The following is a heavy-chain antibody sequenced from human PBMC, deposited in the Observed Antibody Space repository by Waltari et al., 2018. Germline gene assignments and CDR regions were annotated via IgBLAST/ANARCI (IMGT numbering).Heavy chain of an antibody. CDR1: GFPISRLA. D-gene: IGHD6-13*01. CDR2: ISGSGNST. V-gene: IGHV3-23*04. CDR3: AKDLARRGTTAGTGFDP. Sequence: EVQLVESGGGLVQPGGSLRLACAASGFPISRLATSWVRQAPGKGLEWVSVISGSGNSTYNADSVKGRFTISRDNSKHTLYLQMNSLRAEDTAVYYCAKDLARRGTTAGTGFDPWGQGTLVTVSS. J-gene: IGHJ5*02.